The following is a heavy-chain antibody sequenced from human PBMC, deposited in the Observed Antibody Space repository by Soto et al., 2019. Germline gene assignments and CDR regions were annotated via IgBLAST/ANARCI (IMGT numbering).Heavy chain of an antibody. V-gene: IGHV4-59*11. J-gene: IGHJ3*02. CDR1: GGSINNHY. D-gene: IGHD6-19*01. CDR3: ARLIPGIAVAGTNAFDI. CDR2: IYYNGSA. Sequence: SETLSLTCTVSGGSINNHYWSWIRQPPGKGLEWIGYIYYNGSAYYNPSLKSRLSISVDTSTNQFSLQLTSVTPEDTAMYYCARLIPGIAVAGTNAFDIWGQGTMVTVS.